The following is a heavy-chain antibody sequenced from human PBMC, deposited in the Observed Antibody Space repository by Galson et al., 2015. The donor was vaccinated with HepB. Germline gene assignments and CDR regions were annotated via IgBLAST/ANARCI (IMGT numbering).Heavy chain of an antibody. V-gene: IGHV3-23*01. D-gene: IGHD2-15*01. Sequence: SLRLSCAASGFTFSSYAMSWVRQAPGKGLEWVSAISGGGGSTYYADSVKGRFTISRDNSKNTLYLQMNSLRAEDTAVYYCAKAQGGYCSGGSCYPLGYWGQGTLVTVSS. CDR1: GFTFSSYA. J-gene: IGHJ4*02. CDR3: AKAQGGYCSGGSCYPLGY. CDR2: ISGGGGST.